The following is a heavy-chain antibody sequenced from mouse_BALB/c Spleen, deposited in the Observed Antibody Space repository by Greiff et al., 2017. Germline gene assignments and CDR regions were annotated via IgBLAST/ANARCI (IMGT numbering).Heavy chain of an antibody. CDR1: GYSFTGYF. CDR2: INPYNGDT. Sequence: EVMLVESGPELVKPGASVKISCKASGYSFTGYFMNWVKQSHGKSLEWIGRINPYNGDTFYNQKFKGKATLTVDKSSSTAHMELLSLTSEDSAVYYCGRSTMITGDAMDYWGQGTSVTVSS. V-gene: IGHV1-37*01. J-gene: IGHJ4*01. CDR3: GRSTMITGDAMDY. D-gene: IGHD2-4*01.